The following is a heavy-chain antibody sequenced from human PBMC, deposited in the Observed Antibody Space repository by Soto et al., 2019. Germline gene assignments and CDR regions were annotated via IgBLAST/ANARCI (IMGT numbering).Heavy chain of an antibody. J-gene: IGHJ6*02. Sequence: RASVKVSCKASGYTFTSYDINWVRQATGQGLEWMGWMNPNSGNTGYAQKFQGRVTMTRNTSISTAYMELSSLRSEDTAVYYCARGRIRVRGVIALGPYYYYYGMDVWGQGTTVTVSS. D-gene: IGHD3-10*01. CDR3: ARGRIRVRGVIALGPYYYYYGMDV. CDR2: MNPNSGNT. V-gene: IGHV1-8*01. CDR1: GYTFTSYD.